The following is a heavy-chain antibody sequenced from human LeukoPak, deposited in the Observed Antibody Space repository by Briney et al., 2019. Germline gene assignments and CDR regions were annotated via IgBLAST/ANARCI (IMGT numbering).Heavy chain of an antibody. V-gene: IGHV4-34*01. CDR2: INHSGST. CDR1: GGSFSGYY. D-gene: IGHD2-2*01. CDR3: ARGLPRGSTRIPGY. J-gene: IGHJ4*02. Sequence: SETLSLTCAVYGGSFSGYYWSWIRQPPGKGLEWIGEINHSGSTNYNPSLKSRVTISVGTSKNQFSLKLSSVTAADTAVYYCARGLPRGSTRIPGYWGQGTLVTVSS.